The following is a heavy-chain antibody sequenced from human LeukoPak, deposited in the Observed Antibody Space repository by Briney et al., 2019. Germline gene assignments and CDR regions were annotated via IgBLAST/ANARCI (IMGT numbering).Heavy chain of an antibody. CDR3: ARIGLSDYYDSSGGSIGY. CDR2: IYYSGST. V-gene: IGHV4-30-4*01. J-gene: IGHJ4*02. Sequence: SQTLSLTCTVCGGSISSGDYYWGWIRQPPGKGLEWIGYIYYSGSTYYNPSLKSRVTISVDKSKNQLSLQLSSVTAADTAVYYCARIGLSDYYDSSGGSIGYWGQGTLVTVSS. CDR1: GGSISSGDYY. D-gene: IGHD3-22*01.